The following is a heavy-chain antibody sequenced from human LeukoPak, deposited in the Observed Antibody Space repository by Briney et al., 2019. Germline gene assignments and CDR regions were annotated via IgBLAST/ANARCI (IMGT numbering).Heavy chain of an antibody. J-gene: IGHJ4*02. CDR1: GGTFSSYA. CDR3: ARARITIFGVVKDYYFDY. CDR2: IIPIFGTA. D-gene: IGHD3-3*01. Sequence: SVKVSCKASGGTFSSYAISWVRQAPGQGLEWMGGIIPIFGTANYAQKFQGRVTITTDESTGTAYMELSSLRSGDTAVYYCARARITIFGVVKDYYFDYWGQGTLVTVSS. V-gene: IGHV1-69*05.